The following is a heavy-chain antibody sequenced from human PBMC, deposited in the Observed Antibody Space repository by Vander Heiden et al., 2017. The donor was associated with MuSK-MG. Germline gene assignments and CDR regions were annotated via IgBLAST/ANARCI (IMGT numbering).Heavy chain of an antibody. CDR1: GYTFTSYD. V-gene: IGHV1-8*01. CDR2: MNPSSGNT. J-gene: IGHJ4*02. CDR3: ARGRPRETEMDPYYFDD. Sequence: QVQLVQSGAEVKKPGASVRLSCTASGYTFTSYDINWVRQATGQGLEWMGWMNPSSGNTGYAQKLQGRVTMTRDTSISTAYMELSSLRSEDTAVYYCARGRPRETEMDPYYFDDWGQGALVTVSS.